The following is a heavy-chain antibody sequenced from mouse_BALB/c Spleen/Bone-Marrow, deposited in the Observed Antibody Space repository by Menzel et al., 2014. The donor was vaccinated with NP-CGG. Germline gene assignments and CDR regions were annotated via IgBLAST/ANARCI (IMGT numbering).Heavy chain of an antibody. CDR1: GFTFTDYY. CDR3: ARDRAARATGYYFDY. J-gene: IGHJ2*01. CDR2: IRNKANGYTT. V-gene: IGHV7-3*02. D-gene: IGHD3-1*01. Sequence: EVQLVESGGGLVQPGGSLGLSCATSGFTFTDYYMSWVRQPPGKALEWLGFIRNKANGYTTEYSASVKGRFTISRDNSQCILYLQMNTLRAEDSATYYCARDRAARATGYYFDYWGQGTTLTVSS.